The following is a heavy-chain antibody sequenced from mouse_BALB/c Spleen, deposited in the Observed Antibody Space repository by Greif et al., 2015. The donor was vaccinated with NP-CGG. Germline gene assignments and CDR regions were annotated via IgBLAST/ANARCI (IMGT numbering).Heavy chain of an antibody. CDR2: IFPGSGNT. Sequence: QVQLQQSGPELVKPGASVKISCKASGYSFTSYYIHWVKQRPGQGLEWIGWIFPGSGNTKYNEKFKGKATLTADTSSSTAYMQLSSLTSEDSAVYFCAREDGGYFPWFAYWGQGTLVTVSA. CDR1: GYSFTSYY. CDR3: AREDGGYFPWFAY. J-gene: IGHJ3*01. V-gene: IGHV1-66*01. D-gene: IGHD2-3*01.